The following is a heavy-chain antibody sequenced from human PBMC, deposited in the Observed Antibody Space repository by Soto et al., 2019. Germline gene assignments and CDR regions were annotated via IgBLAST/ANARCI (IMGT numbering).Heavy chain of an antibody. J-gene: IGHJ4*02. D-gene: IGHD3-22*01. Sequence: GGSLRLSCAASGFTFSSYGMHWVRHAPGKGLEWVAVISYDGSSKYYADSVKGRFTISRDNSKNTLYLQMNSLRAEDTAVYYCAKAPPNSSGYSDYWGQGTLVTVSS. CDR3: AKAPPNSSGYSDY. CDR2: ISYDGSSK. V-gene: IGHV3-30*18. CDR1: GFTFSSYG.